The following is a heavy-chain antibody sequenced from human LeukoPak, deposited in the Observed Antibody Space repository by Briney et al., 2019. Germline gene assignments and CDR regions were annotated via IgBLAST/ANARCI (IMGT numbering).Heavy chain of an antibody. D-gene: IGHD5-18*01. J-gene: IGHJ5*02. CDR1: GFTFSSYS. CDR3: ARAAMAQFDP. Sequence: GGSLRLSCAASGFTFSSYSMIWVRQAPGKGLEWVAVIWYDGSNKYYADSVKGRFTISRDNSKNTLYLQMNSLRAEDTAVYYCARAAMAQFDPWGQGTLVTVSS. V-gene: IGHV3-33*08. CDR2: IWYDGSNK.